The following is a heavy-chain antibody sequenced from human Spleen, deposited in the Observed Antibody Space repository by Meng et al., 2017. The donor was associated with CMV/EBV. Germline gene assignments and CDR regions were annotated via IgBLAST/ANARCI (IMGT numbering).Heavy chain of an antibody. Sequence: GESLKISCAASGFTFSSYNLNWVRQAPGKGLEWVSSISSSSSYIYYADSVKGRFTISRDNAKNSLYLQMNSLRAEDTAVYYCARDLDPTVTLVPRVGYFDLWGRGTLVTVSS. V-gene: IGHV3-21*01. J-gene: IGHJ2*01. CDR1: GFTFSSYN. CDR2: ISSSSSYI. D-gene: IGHD4-11*01. CDR3: ARDLDPTVTLVPRVGYFDL.